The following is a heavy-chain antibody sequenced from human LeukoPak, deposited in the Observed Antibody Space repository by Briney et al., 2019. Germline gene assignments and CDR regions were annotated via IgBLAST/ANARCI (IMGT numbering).Heavy chain of an antibody. CDR3: ARLLAVADYYFDH. Sequence: PPETLSLTCTVSGGSISSYYWSWIRQPPGKGLEWIGYIYYSGSTNYNPSLKSRVTISVDTSKNQFSLKLSSVTAADTAVYYCARLLAVADYYFDHWGQGTLVTVSS. V-gene: IGHV4-59*01. J-gene: IGHJ4*02. CDR1: GGSISSYY. CDR2: IYYSGST. D-gene: IGHD6-19*01.